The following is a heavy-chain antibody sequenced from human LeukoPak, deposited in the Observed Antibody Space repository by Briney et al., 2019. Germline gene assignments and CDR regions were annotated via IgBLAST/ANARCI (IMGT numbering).Heavy chain of an antibody. J-gene: IGHJ3*02. CDR1: GFTFSDYY. V-gene: IGHV3-11*06. Sequence: GGSLRLSCAASGFTFSDYYMSWIRQAPGKGLEWVSYISSSSYTNYADSVKGRFTISRDNAKNSLYLQMNSLRAEDTAVYYCARGTVVLWFGETDAFDIWGQGTMVTVSS. D-gene: IGHD3-10*01. CDR3: ARGTVVLWFGETDAFDI. CDR2: ISSSSYT.